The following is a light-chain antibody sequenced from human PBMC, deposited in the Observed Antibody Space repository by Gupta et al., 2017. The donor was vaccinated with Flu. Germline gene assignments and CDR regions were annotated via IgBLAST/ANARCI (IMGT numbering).Light chain of an antibody. CDR1: QRVSSN. V-gene: IGKV3-15*01. CDR2: GAS. Sequence: EKATLSCRASQRVSSNLAWYQQKPGQAPRLLIHGASTRATGIPARFIGSGSGTEFTLTISSLQSEDFAVYYCQQYNNWPPLTFGGGTEVEIK. J-gene: IGKJ4*01. CDR3: QQYNNWPPLT.